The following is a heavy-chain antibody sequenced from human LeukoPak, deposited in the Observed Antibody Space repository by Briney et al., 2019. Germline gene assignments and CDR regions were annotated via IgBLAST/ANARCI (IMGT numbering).Heavy chain of an antibody. V-gene: IGHV1-69*13. Sequence: GASVKVSCKASGGTLSSYAISWVRQAPGQGLEWMGGIIPIFGTANYAQKFQGRVTITADESTSTAYMELSSLRSEDTAVYYCAREATIFGVVIGFDPWGQGTLVTVSS. D-gene: IGHD3-3*01. J-gene: IGHJ5*02. CDR1: GGTLSSYA. CDR3: AREATIFGVVIGFDP. CDR2: IIPIFGTA.